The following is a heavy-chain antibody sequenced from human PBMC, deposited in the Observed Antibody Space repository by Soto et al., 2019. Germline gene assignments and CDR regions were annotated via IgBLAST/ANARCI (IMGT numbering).Heavy chain of an antibody. D-gene: IGHD3-10*01. J-gene: IGHJ4*02. CDR1: GFTFSRYG. V-gene: IGHV3-33*01. CDR2: IWYDGSNK. CDR3: ARDLGLLWCGELLF. Sequence: QVQLVESGGGVVQPGRSLRLSCAASGFTFSRYGMNWVRQAPGKGLEWVAVIWYDGSNKYYADSVKGRFTISRDNSKNTLYLQMNSLRAEDMAVYYCARDLGLLWCGELLFWGQGTLVTVSS.